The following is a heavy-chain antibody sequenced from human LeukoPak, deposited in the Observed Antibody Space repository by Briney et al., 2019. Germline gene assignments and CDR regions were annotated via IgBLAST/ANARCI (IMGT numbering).Heavy chain of an antibody. CDR3: ASAGYFKPLDF. V-gene: IGHV1-2*02. Sequence: ASVKVSCKASGHIFTGYYIHWVRQAPGRGLEWMGWIKPDSGDTRYAQDFQARVTMTRDTSVTTVYMELRRLTSDDTAVYYCASAGYFKPLDFWGQGTLVTVSS. CDR2: IKPDSGDT. D-gene: IGHD2/OR15-2a*01. CDR1: GHIFTGYY. J-gene: IGHJ4*02.